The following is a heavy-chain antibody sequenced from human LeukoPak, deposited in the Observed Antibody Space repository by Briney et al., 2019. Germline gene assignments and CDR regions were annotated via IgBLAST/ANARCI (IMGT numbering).Heavy chain of an antibody. CDR2: IFSDGTTT. CDR3: ARELPREVTLDY. CDR1: EFDFFSYG. D-gene: IGHD2-21*02. Sequence: GGSLRLSCVASEFDFFSYGMQWVRQAPGKALVWVSRIFSDGTTTSYADSVKGRFTISRDNAKNTLYLQMNSLRAEDTAVYYCARELPREVTLDYWGQGTLVTVSP. V-gene: IGHV3-74*01. J-gene: IGHJ4*01.